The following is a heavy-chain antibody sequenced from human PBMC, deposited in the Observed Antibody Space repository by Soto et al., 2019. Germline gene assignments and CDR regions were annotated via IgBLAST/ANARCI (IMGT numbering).Heavy chain of an antibody. CDR2: IIPIFGTA. J-gene: IGHJ5*02. V-gene: IGHV1-69*13. Sequence: SVKVSCKASGGTFSSYAIRWVRQAPGQGLEWMVGIIPIFGTANYAQKFQGRVTINADESTSTAYMELSSLRSEDTAVYYCARRFEYSSSGGMFGPWGRGTLVTVSS. CDR3: ARRFEYSSSGGMFGP. D-gene: IGHD6-6*01. CDR1: GGTFSSYA.